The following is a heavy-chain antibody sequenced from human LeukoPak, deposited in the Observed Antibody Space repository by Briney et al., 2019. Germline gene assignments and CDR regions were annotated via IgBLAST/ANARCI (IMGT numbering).Heavy chain of an antibody. J-gene: IGHJ4*02. V-gene: IGHV1-46*01. CDR1: GYTFSTYY. CDR2: INPSSRST. D-gene: IGHD6-6*01. CDR3: ATDKNEQLYLDY. Sequence: ASVKVSCKASGYTFSTYYLHWVRQAPGQGLEWMGIINPSSRSTTYAQTFEGRVTMTSDTSTSTVYMELSSLRSEDTAVYYCATDKNEQLYLDYWGQGTLVTVSS.